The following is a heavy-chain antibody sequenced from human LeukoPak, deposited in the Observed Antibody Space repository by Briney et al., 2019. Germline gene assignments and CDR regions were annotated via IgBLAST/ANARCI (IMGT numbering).Heavy chain of an antibody. V-gene: IGHV1-3*01. Sequence: ASVKVSCKASGYTFTSYAMHWVRQAPGQRLEWMRWINVGSGNTKYSQKFQGRVTITRDTSASTAYMELSSLRSEDTAVYYCARVHGEWGQGTLVTVSS. CDR2: INVGSGNT. D-gene: IGHD4-17*01. J-gene: IGHJ4*02. CDR3: ARVHGE. CDR1: GYTFTSYA.